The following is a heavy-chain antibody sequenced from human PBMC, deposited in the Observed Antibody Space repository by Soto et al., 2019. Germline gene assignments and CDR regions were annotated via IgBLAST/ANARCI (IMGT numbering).Heavy chain of an antibody. Sequence: QLQLQESGPGLVKPSETLSLTCAVSGGSISSSGYYWGWIRQPPEKGLEWIGTIYYSGTTYYNPSLKSRVTISVDTSKNQFSLKLSSVTAADTAVYYCARHDPEGVIFNYWGQGTLVTVSS. CDR1: GGSISSSGYY. CDR2: IYYSGTT. J-gene: IGHJ4*02. D-gene: IGHD3-10*01. V-gene: IGHV4-39*01. CDR3: ARHDPEGVIFNY.